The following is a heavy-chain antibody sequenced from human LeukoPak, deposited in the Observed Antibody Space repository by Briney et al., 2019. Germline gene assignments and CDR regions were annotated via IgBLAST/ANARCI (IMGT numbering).Heavy chain of an antibody. CDR2: IYSSGST. V-gene: IGHV4-59*12. CDR1: GGSISNNY. J-gene: IGHJ3*02. Sequence: SETLSLTCTVSGGSISNNYWSWIRQSPGKGLEWIGYIYSSGSTDYNPSLKSRVTMSVDTSKNQFSLKLSSVTAADTAVYYCARDRRYGSGSYGAFDIWGQGTMVTVSS. CDR3: ARDRRYGSGSYGAFDI. D-gene: IGHD3-10*01.